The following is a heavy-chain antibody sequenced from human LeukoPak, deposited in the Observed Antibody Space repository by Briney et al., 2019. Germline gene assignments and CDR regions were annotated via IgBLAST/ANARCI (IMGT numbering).Heavy chain of an antibody. V-gene: IGHV3-66*01. CDR3: ARDGEYSYGYGFDY. CDR1: GFSVNNLY. CDR2: IYSGDRT. D-gene: IGHD5-18*01. J-gene: IGHJ4*02. Sequence: GGSLRLSCAASGFSVNNLYMSWVRQAPGKGLEWVSVIYSGDRTYYAESVKGRFSISRDTSKNTVYLQMNSLRPEETAVYYCARDGEYSYGYGFDYWGQGTLVTVSS.